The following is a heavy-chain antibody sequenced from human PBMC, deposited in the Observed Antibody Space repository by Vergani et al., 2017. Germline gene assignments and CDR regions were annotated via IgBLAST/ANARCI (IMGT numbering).Heavy chain of an antibody. Sequence: QVQLQQWGAGVVKPSGTLSLTCAVFGESFSSFYWSWIRQPPGKGLEWIGEINNDGHTNYNPSLESRVTVSRDTAKNQFSLNLMSVTAADTAMYYCAVRPRVNLXGRGIVTKRTFDYWSQGSLVTVSS. CDR3: AVRPRVNLXGRGIVTKRTFDY. V-gene: IGHV4-34*02. CDR2: INNDGHT. CDR1: GESFSSFY. D-gene: IGHD2/OR15-2a*01. J-gene: IGHJ4*02.